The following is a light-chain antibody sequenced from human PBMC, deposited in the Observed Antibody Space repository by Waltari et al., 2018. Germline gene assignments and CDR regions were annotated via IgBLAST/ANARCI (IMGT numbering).Light chain of an antibody. J-gene: IGLJ1*01. CDR3: TSYTSSHGLV. CDR2: DIS. V-gene: IGLV2-14*03. Sequence: QSALTQPASVSGSPGQSITIPCTGTSRDICGYNYPSWYQQHPGKAPNVVIFDISYRPSGVSSRFSGSKSGNTASLTISGLQAEDEADYYCTSYTSSHGLVFGTGTKVTVL. CDR1: SRDICGYNY.